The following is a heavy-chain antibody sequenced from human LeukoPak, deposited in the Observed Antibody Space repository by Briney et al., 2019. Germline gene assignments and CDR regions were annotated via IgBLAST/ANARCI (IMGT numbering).Heavy chain of an antibody. D-gene: IGHD1-14*01. CDR1: GGSISRSSSY. CDR2: IYYSGST. Sequence: PSETLSLTCTVSGGSISRSSSYWGWIRQPPGKGLEWIGYIYYSGSTNYNPSLKSRVTISVDTSKNQFSLKLSSVTAADTAVYYCARSPSVRGIFFDYWGQGTLVTVSS. V-gene: IGHV4-61*05. CDR3: ARSPSVRGIFFDY. J-gene: IGHJ4*02.